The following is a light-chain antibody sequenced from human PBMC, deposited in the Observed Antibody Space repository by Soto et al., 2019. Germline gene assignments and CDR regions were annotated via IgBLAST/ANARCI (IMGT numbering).Light chain of an antibody. V-gene: IGLV1-44*01. CDR3: AAWDDSLNGVL. CDR1: RSNIGSNA. J-gene: IGLJ2*01. CDR2: SNN. Sequence: QSVLTQPPSASGTPGQRVTISCSGGRSNIGSNAVNWYQHLPGTAPKLLIYSNNQRPSGVPDRFSGSKSDTSASLAISGLQSDDEADYYCAAWDDSLNGVLFGGGTKVTVL.